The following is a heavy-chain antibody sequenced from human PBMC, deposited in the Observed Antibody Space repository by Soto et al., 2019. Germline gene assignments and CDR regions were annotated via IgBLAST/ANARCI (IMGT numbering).Heavy chain of an antibody. Sequence: GASLKISCAGSGYRITSYLIGWVRQMPGKGLEWMGIIYPGDSDTRYSPSFQGQVTISADKSISTAYLQWSSLKASDTAMYYCAIPYCSGGSCYYYGMNVWGQGTTVTVSS. CDR2: IYPGDSDT. V-gene: IGHV5-51*01. CDR3: AIPYCSGGSCYYYGMNV. CDR1: GYRITSYL. D-gene: IGHD2-15*01. J-gene: IGHJ6*02.